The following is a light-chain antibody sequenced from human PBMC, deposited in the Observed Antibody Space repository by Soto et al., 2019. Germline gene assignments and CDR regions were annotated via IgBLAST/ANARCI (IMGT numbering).Light chain of an antibody. CDR2: GAS. CDR1: QSVSSN. Sequence: EIVLTQSPATLSLSPGERATLSCRASQSVSSNLAWYEHKPGQAPRLLIYGASSRATGIPDRFSGSGSGTDFTLTISRLEPEDFAVYYCQHSSRTFGLGTKVDNK. CDR3: QHSSRT. V-gene: IGKV3-20*01. J-gene: IGKJ1*01.